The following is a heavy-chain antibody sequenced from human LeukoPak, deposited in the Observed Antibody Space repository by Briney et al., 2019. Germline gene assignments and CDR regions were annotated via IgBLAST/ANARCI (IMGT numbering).Heavy chain of an antibody. CDR2: ISDSGGST. V-gene: IGHV3-23*01. J-gene: IGHJ5*02. CDR3: AKDLYGYVSNWFDP. D-gene: IGHD5-12*01. Sequence: PGGSLRLSCAASGFTFSSYAMSWVRQAPGKGLEWVSAISDSGGSTYYADSVKGRFTISRDNSKNTLYLQVNSLRAEDTAVYYCAKDLYGYVSNWFDPWGQGTLVTVSS. CDR1: GFTFSSYA.